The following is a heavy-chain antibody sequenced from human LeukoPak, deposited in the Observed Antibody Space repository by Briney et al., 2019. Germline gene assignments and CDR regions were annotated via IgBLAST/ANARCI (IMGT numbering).Heavy chain of an antibody. CDR1: GFTFTSSA. CDR2: IVVGSGNT. V-gene: IGHV1-58*01. J-gene: IGHJ4*02. D-gene: IGHD3-3*01. CDR3: AAGSGYESSLDY. Sequence: GASVKVSCKASGFTFTSSAVQWVRQARGQRLEWIGWIVVGSGNTNYAQKFQERVTITRDKSTSTAYMELSSLRSEDTAVYYCAAGSGYESSLDYWGQGTLVTVSS.